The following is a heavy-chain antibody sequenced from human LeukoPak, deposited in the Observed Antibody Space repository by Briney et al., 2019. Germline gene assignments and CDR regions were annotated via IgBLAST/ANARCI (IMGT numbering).Heavy chain of an antibody. CDR2: INSDGSST. CDR3: ARGYYDSSGFYLGC. J-gene: IGHJ4*01. V-gene: IGHV3-74*01. CDR1: GFTFSSYW. Sequence: WGSLRLSCAASGFTFSSYWMHWVCQAPGKGLVWVSRINSDGSSTSYADSVKGRFTISRDNAKNTLYLQMNSLRAEDTAVYYCARGYYDSSGFYLGCWGHGILVSVSS. D-gene: IGHD3-22*01.